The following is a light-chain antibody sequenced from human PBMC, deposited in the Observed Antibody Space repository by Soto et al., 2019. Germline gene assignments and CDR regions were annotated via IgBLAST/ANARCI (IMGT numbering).Light chain of an antibody. CDR3: QSYDSSLSGYV. Sequence: QSVLTQPPSVSEAPGQRVTISCTGSSSNIGAGYEAHWYQQVPGTAHKLLIYENNNRPSGVPDRFSGSKSGTSASLAITGLPAEDEAEYYCQSYDSSLSGYVFGTGTKVTVL. V-gene: IGLV1-40*01. CDR2: ENN. CDR1: SSNIGAGYE. J-gene: IGLJ1*01.